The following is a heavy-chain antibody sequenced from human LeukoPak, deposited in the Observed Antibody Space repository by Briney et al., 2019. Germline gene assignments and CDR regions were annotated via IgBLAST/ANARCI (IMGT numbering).Heavy chain of an antibody. Sequence: SETLSLTCTVSGGSISSSYWSWIRQPPGKGLEWIGYIDYSGNTNYNPSLKSRVTISVDTSKNQFSLKLSSVTAADTAVYYCARTTSYGDYVDYWGQGTLVTVSS. CDR2: IDYSGNT. D-gene: IGHD4-17*01. J-gene: IGHJ4*02. V-gene: IGHV4-59*08. CDR1: GGSISSSY. CDR3: ARTTSYGDYVDY.